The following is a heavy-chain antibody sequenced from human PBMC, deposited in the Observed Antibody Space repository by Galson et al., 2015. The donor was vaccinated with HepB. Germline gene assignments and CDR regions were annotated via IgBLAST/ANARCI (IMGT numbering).Heavy chain of an antibody. CDR1: GYTFTSYA. V-gene: IGHV1-3*01. D-gene: IGHD6-13*01. J-gene: IGHJ4*02. CDR3: ATQGRSGIAAVGSSYFDY. CDR2: INAGNGNT. Sequence: SVKVSCKASGYTFTSYAIHWVRQAPGQRLEWMGWINAGNGNTKYSQKFQGRVTITRDTSASTAYMELSSLRSEDTAVYYCATQGRSGIAAVGSSYFDYWGQGTLVTVSS.